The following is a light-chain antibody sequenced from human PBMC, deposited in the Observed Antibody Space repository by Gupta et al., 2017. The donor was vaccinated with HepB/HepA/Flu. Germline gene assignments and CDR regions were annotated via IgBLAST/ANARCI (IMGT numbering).Light chain of an antibody. J-gene: IGKJ1*01. CDR3: QHYGTSPRA. V-gene: IGKV3-20*01. Sequence: DIVLTQSPGTLSLSPGERATLSCRASQSVTSNYLAWYQQKPGQAPRLLIYGTSSRATGIPERFSGTGSGADFTLTINRLEPEDFAVYYCQHYGTSPRAFGQGTKVEIK. CDR2: GTS. CDR1: QSVTSNY.